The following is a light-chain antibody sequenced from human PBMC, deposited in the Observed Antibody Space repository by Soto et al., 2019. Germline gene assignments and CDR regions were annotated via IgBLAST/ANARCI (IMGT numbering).Light chain of an antibody. Sequence: QAVVTQPPSVSEAPGRRVTISCSGSSFNIENKAVNWYQQLPGKAPQLLIYYDDMLSSGVSDRFSGSKSGTSASLAISGLQSEDEADYYCAAWDDSVPGWVFGGGTKLTVL. CDR3: AAWDDSVPGWV. CDR1: SFNIENKA. J-gene: IGLJ3*02. CDR2: YDD. V-gene: IGLV1-36*01.